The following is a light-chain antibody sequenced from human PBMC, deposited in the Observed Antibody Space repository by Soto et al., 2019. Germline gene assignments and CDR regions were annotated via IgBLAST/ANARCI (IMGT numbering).Light chain of an antibody. CDR2: AAS. Sequence: DIQMTQSPSSLSASVGDRVTITCRTSQSVSIYVNWYQQKPGKAPKLLIYAASSLQSGVPSRFSGSGSGTDFTLTISSLQPEDFATYYCQQSYSTQLTFGGGTKVDIK. CDR1: QSVSIY. V-gene: IGKV1-39*01. CDR3: QQSYSTQLT. J-gene: IGKJ4*01.